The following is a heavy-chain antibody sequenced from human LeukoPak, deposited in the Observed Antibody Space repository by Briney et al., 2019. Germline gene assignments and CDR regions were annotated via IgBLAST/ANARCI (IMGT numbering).Heavy chain of an antibody. CDR3: ARVKTAAEAFDI. J-gene: IGHJ3*02. Sequence: SETLSLTCTVSGGSISSGSYYWSWIRQPAGKGLEWIGRIYTSGSTNYNPSLKSRVTISVDTSKNQFSLKLSSVTAADTAVYYCARVKTAAEAFDIWGQGTMVTVSS. CDR1: GGSISSGSYY. D-gene: IGHD6-13*01. CDR2: IYTSGST. V-gene: IGHV4-61*02.